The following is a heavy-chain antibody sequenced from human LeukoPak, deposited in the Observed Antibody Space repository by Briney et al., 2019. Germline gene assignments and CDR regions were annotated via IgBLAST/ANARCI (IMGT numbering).Heavy chain of an antibody. Sequence: GASVKVSCKASGGTFSSYAISWVRQAPGQGLEWMGGIIPIFGTANYAQKFQGRVTITADKSTSTAYMELSSLRSEDTAVYYCAREYPGTGSIGSPYYYGMDVWGKGTTVTVSS. J-gene: IGHJ6*04. CDR3: AREYPGTGSIGSPYYYGMDV. D-gene: IGHD3/OR15-3a*01. V-gene: IGHV1-69*06. CDR2: IIPIFGTA. CDR1: GGTFSSYA.